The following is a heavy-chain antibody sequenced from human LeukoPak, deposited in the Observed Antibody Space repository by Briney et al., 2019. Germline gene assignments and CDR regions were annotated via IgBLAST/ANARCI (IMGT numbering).Heavy chain of an antibody. CDR1: GFTFSSYS. J-gene: IGHJ1*01. Sequence: GGSLRLSCAASGFTFSSYSMNWVRQAPGKGLEWVSYISSSSSYIYYADSVKGRFTISRDNAKNSLYLQMNSLRAEDTAVYYCASESSEAGYFQHWGQGTLVTVSS. V-gene: IGHV3-21*05. CDR2: ISSSSSYI. CDR3: ASESSEAGYFQH. D-gene: IGHD6-19*01.